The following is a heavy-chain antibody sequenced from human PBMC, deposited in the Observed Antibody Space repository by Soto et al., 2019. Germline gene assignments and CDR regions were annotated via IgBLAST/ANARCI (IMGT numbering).Heavy chain of an antibody. Sequence: SGGSISGHYWIWIRQSPGKGLEWVGYIFYSGSTNYNPSLKSRVTLSADTSKNQFSLRLSSVTAADTAVYYFARVGSSGWSPDYCGQGTRVTVSS. CDR2: IFYSGST. D-gene: IGHD6-19*01. CDR1: GGSISGHY. J-gene: IGHJ4*02. V-gene: IGHV4-59*11. CDR3: ARVGSSGWSPDY.